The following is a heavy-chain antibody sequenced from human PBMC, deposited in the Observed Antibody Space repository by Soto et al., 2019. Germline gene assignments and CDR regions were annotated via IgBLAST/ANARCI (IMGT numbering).Heavy chain of an antibody. D-gene: IGHD7-27*01. Sequence: QITLKESGPTLVKPTQTLTLTCTFSGFSLSTSGVGVGWIRQPPGKALEWLAFLYWDDDKRYSPSLKSRLTITKDTSKNQVLLTTTKMDPVDTATYYCARTSVNWGSRGLVDYWGQGTLVTVAS. V-gene: IGHV2-5*02. J-gene: IGHJ4*02. CDR2: LYWDDDK. CDR1: GFSLSTSGVG. CDR3: ARTSVNWGSRGLVDY.